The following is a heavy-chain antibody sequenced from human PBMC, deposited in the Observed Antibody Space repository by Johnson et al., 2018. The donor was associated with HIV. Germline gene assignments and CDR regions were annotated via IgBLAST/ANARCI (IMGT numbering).Heavy chain of an antibody. V-gene: IGHV3-7*02. D-gene: IGHD6-13*01. Sequence: VQLVESGGGVVQPGRSLRLSCAASGFTFSTYSMHWVRQAPGKGLEWVANIKQDGREKYYVDSVKGLFTISRDNAKNSLYLQMNSRRAEDTAVYYCARGGSSSWYGSKYYAFDIWGQGTMVTVSS. CDR2: IKQDGREK. CDR1: GFTFSTYS. J-gene: IGHJ3*02. CDR3: ARGGSSSWYGSKYYAFDI.